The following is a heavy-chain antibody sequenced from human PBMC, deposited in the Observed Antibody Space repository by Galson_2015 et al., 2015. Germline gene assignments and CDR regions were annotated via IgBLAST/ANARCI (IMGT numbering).Heavy chain of an antibody. CDR3: ARPMIVVVDAFDI. CDR2: IIPIFGTA. Sequence: SVKVSCKASGGTFSSYAISWVRQAPGQGLEWMGGIIPIFGTANYAQKFQGRVTITADESTSTAYMELSSLRSEDTAVYYCARPMIVVVDAFDIWGQGTMVTVSS. V-gene: IGHV1-69*13. D-gene: IGHD3-22*01. CDR1: GGTFSSYA. J-gene: IGHJ3*02.